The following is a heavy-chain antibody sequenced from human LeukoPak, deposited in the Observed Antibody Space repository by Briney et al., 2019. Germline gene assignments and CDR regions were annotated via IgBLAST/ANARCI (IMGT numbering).Heavy chain of an antibody. CDR3: VRNYGGNILFDY. Sequence: SQTLSLTCTVSGGSISSGGYYWSWIRQHPGKGLEWIGYIYYSGSTYYNPSLKSRVTISVGTSKNQFSLKLGSVTAADTAVYYCVRNYGGNILFDYWGQGTLVTVSS. D-gene: IGHD4-23*01. J-gene: IGHJ4*02. CDR1: GGSISSGGYY. V-gene: IGHV4-31*03. CDR2: IYYSGST.